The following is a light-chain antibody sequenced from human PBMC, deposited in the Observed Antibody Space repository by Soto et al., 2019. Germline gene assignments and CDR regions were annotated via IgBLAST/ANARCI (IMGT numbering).Light chain of an antibody. Sequence: QSVLTQPASVSGSSGRSITISCTGASSDVGGYNYVSWYQQHPGKAPKLMIYEVSNRPSGVSNRCSGSKSGNTASLTISGLQAEDEVDYYCSSYTSSSIDYVFGTGTKLTV. J-gene: IGLJ1*01. CDR3: SSYTSSSIDYV. CDR2: EVS. V-gene: IGLV2-14*01. CDR1: SSDVGGYNY.